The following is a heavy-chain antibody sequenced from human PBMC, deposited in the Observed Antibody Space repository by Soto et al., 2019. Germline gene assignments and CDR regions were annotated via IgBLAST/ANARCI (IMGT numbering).Heavy chain of an antibody. Sequence: QVQLQESGPGLVKPSQTLSLTCTVSGGSISSGGYYWSWIRQHPGKGLEWIGYIYYRGSTYYNPSLKSRVTISVDTSKNQCSRKLSSVTAADTAVYYCARGAYSSGLYFDLCGRFTLVTVAS. CDR2: IYYRGST. D-gene: IGHD6-19*01. CDR1: GGSISSGGYY. V-gene: IGHV4-31*03. J-gene: IGHJ2*01. CDR3: ARGAYSSGLYFDL.